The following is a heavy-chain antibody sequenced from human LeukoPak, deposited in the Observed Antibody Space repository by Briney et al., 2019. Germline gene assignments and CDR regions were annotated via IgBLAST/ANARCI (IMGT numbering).Heavy chain of an antibody. Sequence: GGSLRLSCAASGFTFSSYWMTWVRQAPGKGLEWVANIKRDGSEKHYVDSVKGRFTISRDNSKNTLYLQMNSLRAEDTAVYYCATWEGATGDFDYWGQGTLVTVSS. CDR3: ATWEGATGDFDY. V-gene: IGHV3-7*01. CDR2: IKRDGSEK. CDR1: GFTFSSYW. D-gene: IGHD1-26*01. J-gene: IGHJ4*02.